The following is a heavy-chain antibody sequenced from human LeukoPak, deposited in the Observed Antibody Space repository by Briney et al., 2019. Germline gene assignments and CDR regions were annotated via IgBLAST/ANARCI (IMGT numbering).Heavy chain of an antibody. Sequence: SETLSLTCTVSGGSIRYYYWSWIRQSPGKGLEWIGYIYYNGSTNYNPSLKSRVTISVDMSKNQFSLKMSSVTAADTAVYYCARKGGLFDYWGQGKLVTVSS. V-gene: IGHV4-59*01. J-gene: IGHJ4*02. CDR3: ARKGGLFDY. CDR1: GGSIRYYY. CDR2: IYYNGST. D-gene: IGHD2-15*01.